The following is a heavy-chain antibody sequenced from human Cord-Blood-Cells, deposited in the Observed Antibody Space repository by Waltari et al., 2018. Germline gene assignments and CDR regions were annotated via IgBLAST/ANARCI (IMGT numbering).Heavy chain of an antibody. CDR1: GFTFSSYS. J-gene: IGHJ4*02. D-gene: IGHD5-12*01. CDR2: ISSSSSYI. CDR3: ARGIVATSNY. Sequence: EVQLVESGRGLVKPGGSLRLSCAASGFTFSSYSMNWVRQAPGKGREWASTISSSSSYIYYADSVKGRFTISRDNAKNSLYLQMNSLRAEDTAVYYCARGIVATSNYWGQGTLVTVSS. V-gene: IGHV3-21*01.